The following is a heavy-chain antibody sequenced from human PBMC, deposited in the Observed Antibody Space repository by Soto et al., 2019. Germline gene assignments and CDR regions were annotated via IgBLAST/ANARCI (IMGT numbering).Heavy chain of an antibody. J-gene: IGHJ5*02. Sequence: ASVKVSCKASGFTFTSSAVQWVRQACGQRLEWIGWIVVGSGNTNYAQKFQERVTITRDMSTSTAYMELSSLRSEDTAVYYCAPSIAVAGTDQPFDPWGQGTLVTVSS. CDR2: IVVGSGNT. CDR3: APSIAVAGTDQPFDP. CDR1: GFTFTSSA. D-gene: IGHD6-19*01. V-gene: IGHV1-58*01.